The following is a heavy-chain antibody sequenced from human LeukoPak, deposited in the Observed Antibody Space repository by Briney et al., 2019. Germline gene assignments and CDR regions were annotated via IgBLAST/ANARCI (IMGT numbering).Heavy chain of an antibody. J-gene: IGHJ6*03. V-gene: IGHV1-8*01. CDR2: MNPNSGNT. Sequence: ASVKVSCKASGYTFTSYDINWVRQATGQGLEWMGWMNPNSGNTGYAQKFQGRVTITADESTSTAYMELSSLRSEDTAVYYCAHPAHGDYPPNYYYYMDVWGKGTTVTVSS. CDR1: GYTFTSYD. D-gene: IGHD4-17*01. CDR3: AHPAHGDYPPNYYYYMDV.